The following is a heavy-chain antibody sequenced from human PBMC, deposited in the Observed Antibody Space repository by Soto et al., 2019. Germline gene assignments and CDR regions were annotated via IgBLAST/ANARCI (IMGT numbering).Heavy chain of an antibody. J-gene: IGHJ5*01. Sequence: QVQLQESGPGPVKPSETLSLTCTVSGGSIRDYYWSWIRQPPGKGLEWIGHVYYTGRANYNSSLKSRVTMSLDTSKNQFSLKLTSVTAADTAVYYCARDTQYSGGDWYEDWFDSWGQGTRVTVSS. CDR2: VYYTGRA. CDR3: ARDTQYSGGDWYEDWFDS. D-gene: IGHD2-21*02. CDR1: GGSIRDYY. V-gene: IGHV4-59*13.